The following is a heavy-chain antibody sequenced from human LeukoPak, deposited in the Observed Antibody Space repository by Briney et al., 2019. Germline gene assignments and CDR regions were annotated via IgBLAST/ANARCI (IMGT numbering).Heavy chain of an antibody. Sequence: SETLSLTRTVSGDSISNYWWNWIRLPAGKGLEWIGRIKSRGGNDYNPSLRSRVTMSLDTSKNQFSLQLTSMTAADTAVYYCARFSSFYDLSGATNAFDIWGQGTMVIVSS. CDR1: GDSISNYW. J-gene: IGHJ3*02. CDR3: ARFSSFYDLSGATNAFDI. CDR2: IKSRGGN. D-gene: IGHD2-15*01. V-gene: IGHV4-4*07.